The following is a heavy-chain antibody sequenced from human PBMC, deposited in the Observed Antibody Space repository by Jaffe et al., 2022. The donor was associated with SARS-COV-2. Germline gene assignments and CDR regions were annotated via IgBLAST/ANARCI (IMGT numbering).Heavy chain of an antibody. CDR1: GFTVSSNY. J-gene: IGHJ4*02. V-gene: IGHV3-66*02. D-gene: IGHD3-3*01. CDR2: IYSGGST. Sequence: EVQLVESGGGLVQPGGSLRLSCAASGFTVSSNYMSWVRQAPGKGLEWVSVIYSGGSTYYADSVKGRFTISRDNSKNTLYLQMNSLRAEDTAVYYCARDSDYDFWIFDYWGQGTLVTVSS. CDR3: ARDSDYDFWIFDY.